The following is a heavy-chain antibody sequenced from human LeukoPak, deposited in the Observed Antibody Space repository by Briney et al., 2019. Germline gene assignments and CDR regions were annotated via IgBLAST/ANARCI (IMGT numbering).Heavy chain of an antibody. V-gene: IGHV1-46*01. CDR2: INPSGGST. Sequence: ASVKVSCKASGYTFTSYYMHWVRQAPGRGLEWMGIINPSGGSTSYAQKFQGRVTMTRDTSTSAVYMELSSLRSEDTAVYYCAKSTARYYFDYWGQGTLVTVSS. J-gene: IGHJ4*02. CDR3: AKSTARYYFDY. CDR1: GYTFTSYY. D-gene: IGHD6-25*01.